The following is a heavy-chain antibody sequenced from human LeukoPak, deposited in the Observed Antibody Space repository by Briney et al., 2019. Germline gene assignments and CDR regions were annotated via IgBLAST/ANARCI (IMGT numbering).Heavy chain of an antibody. CDR1: GYSFTSDW. CDR2: IYPGDSDT. J-gene: IGHJ3*02. CDR3: ARRSPIYDAFDI. D-gene: IGHD3-3*02. Sequence: GESLKISCKGSGYSFTSDWICGVRQMPEKGLEWMGIIYPGDSDTRYSPSFQGQVTISAYKSISTAYLQWSSLNASDTAMYYCARRSPIYDAFDIWGQGTMVTVSS. V-gene: IGHV5-51*01.